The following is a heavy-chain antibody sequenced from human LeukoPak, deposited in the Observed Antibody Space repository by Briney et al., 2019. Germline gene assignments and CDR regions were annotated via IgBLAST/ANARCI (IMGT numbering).Heavy chain of an antibody. D-gene: IGHD5-24*01. CDR1: GFTFSNFA. J-gene: IGHJ4*02. Sequence: PGGSLRLSCAASGFTFSNFAMSWVRQAPGKGLEWVSAISGGGGSTYYADSVKGRFTISRDNSKNTFYLQMNSLRDEDTALYYCAKAGGGSGYNPLGYWGQGTLVTVSS. CDR2: ISGGGGST. V-gene: IGHV3-23*01. CDR3: AKAGGGSGYNPLGY.